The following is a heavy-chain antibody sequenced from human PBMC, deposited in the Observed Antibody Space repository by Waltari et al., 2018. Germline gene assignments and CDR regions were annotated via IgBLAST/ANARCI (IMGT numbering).Heavy chain of an antibody. Sequence: EVQLLESGGALVQPGGSLRLSCAASGFSFTSYAMVWVRQAPGKGLEWVSIIYSGGSTYYADSVKGRFTVSRDNSKNTLYLEMHSLRTEDTAVYYCAGTGRGNHYDSSDFQYWGQGTLVTVSS. V-gene: IGHV3-23*03. CDR3: AGTGRGNHYDSSDFQY. J-gene: IGHJ1*01. D-gene: IGHD3-22*01. CDR1: GFSFTSYA. CDR2: IIYSGGST.